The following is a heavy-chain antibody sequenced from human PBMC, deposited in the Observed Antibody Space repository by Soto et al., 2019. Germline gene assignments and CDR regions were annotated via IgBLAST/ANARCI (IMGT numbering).Heavy chain of an antibody. CDR1: GYTFTSYY. Sequence: QVQLVQSGAEVKKPGASVKVSCKASGYTFTSYYMHWVRQAPGQGLEWMGIINPSGGSTSYAQKFQGRVTMTRDKSKSTVYMELSSLRSEDTAVYYCARDRSVVVVTAMLDYWGQGTLVTVSS. D-gene: IGHD2-21*02. CDR2: INPSGGST. J-gene: IGHJ4*02. V-gene: IGHV1-46*01. CDR3: ARDRSVVVVTAMLDY.